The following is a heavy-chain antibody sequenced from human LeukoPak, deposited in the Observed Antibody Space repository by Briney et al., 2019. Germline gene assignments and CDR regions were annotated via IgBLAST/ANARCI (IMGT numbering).Heavy chain of an antibody. D-gene: IGHD3-22*01. V-gene: IGHV3-74*01. CDR2: INSDGRTT. J-gene: IGHJ4*02. Sequence: QPGGSLRLSCEASEFTFSSYWMHWGRQAPGMGLVWVSRINSDGRTTIYADSVKGRFTISRDNAKNTLYLQMNSLRAEDTAVYYCAREGYYDSSGYSIRFSYWGQGTLLTVSS. CDR1: EFTFSSYW. CDR3: AREGYYDSSGYSIRFSY.